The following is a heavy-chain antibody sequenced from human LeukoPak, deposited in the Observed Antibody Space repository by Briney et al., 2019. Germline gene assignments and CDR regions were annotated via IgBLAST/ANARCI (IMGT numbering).Heavy chain of an antibody. J-gene: IGHJ4*02. CDR3: ARGHVLRFLEGIDY. CDR1: GFTFSSYW. V-gene: IGHV3-7*01. CDR2: IKQDGSEK. D-gene: IGHD3-3*01. Sequence: GGSLRLSCAASGFTFSSYWMSWVRQAPGKGLGWVANIKQDGSEKYYVDSVKGRFTISRDNAKNSLYLQMNSLRAEDTAVYYCARGHVLRFLEGIDYWGQGTLVTVSS.